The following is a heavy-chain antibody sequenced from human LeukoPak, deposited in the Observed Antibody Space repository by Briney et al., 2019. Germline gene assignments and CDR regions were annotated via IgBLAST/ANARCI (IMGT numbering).Heavy chain of an antibody. J-gene: IGHJ5*01. V-gene: IGHV3-53*01. CDR1: GFTVSGTH. Sequence: PGGSLRLSCSASGFTVSGTHMSWVRQAPGKGLECVSAMYTGGTTYYADSVTGRFTVSRDTSRNTLFLHMNSLRAEDTAVYYCAKDEATSGGGLASWGQGTLVIVSS. CDR3: AKDEATSGGGLAS. CDR2: MYTGGTT. D-gene: IGHD3-16*01.